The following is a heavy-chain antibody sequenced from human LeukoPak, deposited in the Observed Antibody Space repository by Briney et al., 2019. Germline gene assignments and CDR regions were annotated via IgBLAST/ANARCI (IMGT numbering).Heavy chain of an antibody. Sequence: GGSLRLSCAASGFTFSSYAMSWVRQAPGKGLEWVSAISGSGGSTYYADSVKGRFTISRDNSKNTLYLQMNSLRAEDTAVYYCAKEERYCSSTSCFFDYWGQGTLVTVSS. V-gene: IGHV3-23*01. CDR2: ISGSGGST. D-gene: IGHD2-2*01. CDR1: GFTFSSYA. CDR3: AKEERYCSSTSCFFDY. J-gene: IGHJ4*02.